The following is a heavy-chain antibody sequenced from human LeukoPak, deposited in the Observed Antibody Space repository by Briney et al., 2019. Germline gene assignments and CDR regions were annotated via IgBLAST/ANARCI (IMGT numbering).Heavy chain of an antibody. J-gene: IGHJ4*02. CDR3: AREFNSYGYLYYFDY. Sequence: PGGSLRLSCAASGFTFSTYAMSWVRQGPGKGLEWVSTIIASGESTYYTDSVKGRFTISRDNAKNSLYLQMNSLRAEDTAVYYCAREFNSYGYLYYFDYWGQGTLVTVSS. V-gene: IGHV3-23*01. CDR2: IIASGEST. CDR1: GFTFSTYA. D-gene: IGHD5-18*01.